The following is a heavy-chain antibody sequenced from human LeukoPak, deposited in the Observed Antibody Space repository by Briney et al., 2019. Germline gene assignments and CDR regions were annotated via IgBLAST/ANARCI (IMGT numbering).Heavy chain of an antibody. CDR2: IYYSGST. CDR1: GGSISSGGYY. D-gene: IGHD6-13*01. Sequence: SETLSLTCTVSGGSISSGGYYWSWIRQHPGKGLEWIGYIYYSGSTYYNPSLKSRVTISVDTSKNQFSLKLSSVTAADTAVYYCARTILSIAAFDYWGQGTLVTVSS. V-gene: IGHV4-31*03. J-gene: IGHJ4*02. CDR3: ARTILSIAAFDY.